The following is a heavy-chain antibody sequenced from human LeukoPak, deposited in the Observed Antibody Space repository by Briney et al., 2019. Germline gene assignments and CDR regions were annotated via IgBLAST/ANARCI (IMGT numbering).Heavy chain of an antibody. CDR3: ARGQLWFGELLPFDY. CDR1: GFTFSSYA. V-gene: IGHV3-30*04. CDR2: ISYDGSNK. D-gene: IGHD3-10*01. Sequence: GGSLRLSCAASGFTFSSYAMHWVRQAPGKGLEGVAVISYDGSNKYYADSVKGRFTISRDNAKNSLYLQMSSLRAEDSAVYYCARGQLWFGELLPFDYWGQGTLVTVSS. J-gene: IGHJ4*02.